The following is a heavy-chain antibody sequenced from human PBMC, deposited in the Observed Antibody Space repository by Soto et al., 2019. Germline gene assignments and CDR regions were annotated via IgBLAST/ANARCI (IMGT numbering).Heavy chain of an antibody. CDR2: IYYSGST. D-gene: IGHD3-10*01. CDR1: GGSISSGGYY. CDR3: AKSYYHATPFGY. J-gene: IGHJ4*02. V-gene: IGHV4-31*03. Sequence: SETLSLTCTVSGGSISSGGYYWSWIRQHPGKGLEWIGYIYYSGSTYYNPSLKSRVTISVDTSKNQFSLKLSSVTAADTAVYYRAKSYYHATPFGYWGQGTLVTVS.